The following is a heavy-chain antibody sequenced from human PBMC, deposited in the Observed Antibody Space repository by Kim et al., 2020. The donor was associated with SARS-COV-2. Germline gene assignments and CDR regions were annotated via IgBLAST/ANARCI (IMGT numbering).Heavy chain of an antibody. V-gene: IGHV3-11*06. J-gene: IGHJ6*02. D-gene: IGHD4-4*01. CDR2: ITNSGSYT. CDR1: GFTFSDYF. Sequence: GGSLRLSCAASGFTFSDYFMSWIRQAPGKGLEWIAYITNSGSYTNYAASVKGRFTISRDDAKNSLYLQMNSLRAEDAAVFYCARIYSGPYSTYVLDVWGQGTTVTVSS. CDR3: ARIYSGPYSTYVLDV.